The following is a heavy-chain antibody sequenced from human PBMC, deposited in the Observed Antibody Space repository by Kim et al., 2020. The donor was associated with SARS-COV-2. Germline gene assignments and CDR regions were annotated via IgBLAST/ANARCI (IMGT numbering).Heavy chain of an antibody. Sequence: SLKSRVTISVDTSKNQFSLKLSSVTAADTAVYYCARESPSGIAVAGAFDYWGQGTLVTVSS. CDR3: ARESPSGIAVAGAFDY. J-gene: IGHJ4*02. D-gene: IGHD6-19*01. V-gene: IGHV4-59*01.